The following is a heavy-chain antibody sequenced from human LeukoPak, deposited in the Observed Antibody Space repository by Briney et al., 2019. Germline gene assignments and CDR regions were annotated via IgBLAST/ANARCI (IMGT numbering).Heavy chain of an antibody. V-gene: IGHV3-9*01. CDR2: XSWNSGSI. CDR1: GFTFDDYA. D-gene: IGHD6-19*01. CDR3: AKDIWAAVAGTFDY. J-gene: IGHJ4*02. Sequence: GGSLRLSCAASGFTFDDYAMHWVRQAPGKGLXXXXXXSWNSGSIGYADSVKGRFTISRDNAKNSLYLQMNSLRAEDTALYYCAKDIWAAVAGTFDYWGQGTLVTVSS.